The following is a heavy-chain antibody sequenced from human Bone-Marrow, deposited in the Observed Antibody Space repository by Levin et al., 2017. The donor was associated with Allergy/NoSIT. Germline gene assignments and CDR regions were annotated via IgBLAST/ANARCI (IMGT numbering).Heavy chain of an antibody. CDR3: AKGREDIVATARYYYDGMDV. D-gene: IGHD5-12*01. CDR1: GFTFSSYA. CDR2: ISGSGGST. Sequence: GGSLRLSCAASGFTFSSYAMSWVRQAPGKGLEWVSAISGSGGSTYYADSVKGRFTISRDNSKNTLYLQMNSLRAEDTAVYYCAKGREDIVATARYYYDGMDVWGQGTTVTVSS. J-gene: IGHJ6*02. V-gene: IGHV3-23*01.